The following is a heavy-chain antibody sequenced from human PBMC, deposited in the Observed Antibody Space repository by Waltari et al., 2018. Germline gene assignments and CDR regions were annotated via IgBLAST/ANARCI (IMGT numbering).Heavy chain of an antibody. CDR1: GGTFSSYA. V-gene: IGHV1-69*01. J-gene: IGHJ4*02. D-gene: IGHD4-4*01. CDR2: IIPIFGTA. CDR3: ARDGTPTTVTTASWYY. Sequence: QVQLVQSGAEVKKPGSSVKVSCKAPGGTFSSYAISWVRQAHGQGLEWMGGIIPIFGTANYAQKFQGRVTITADESTSTAYMELSSLRSEDTAVYYCARDGTPTTVTTASWYYWGQGTLVTVSS.